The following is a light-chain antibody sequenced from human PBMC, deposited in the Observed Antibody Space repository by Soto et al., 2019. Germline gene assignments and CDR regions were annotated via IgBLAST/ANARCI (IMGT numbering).Light chain of an antibody. Sequence: EIVLTQSPGTLSLSPGERATLSCRASQSVSSSYLAWYQHKPGQAPRLLIYGASTRATGIPDRFSGSGSGTDFTLTISRLEPEDFAVYFCQQCGSPFTFGPGTKVDRK. V-gene: IGKV3-20*01. CDR2: GAS. CDR3: QQCGSPFT. J-gene: IGKJ3*01. CDR1: QSVSSSY.